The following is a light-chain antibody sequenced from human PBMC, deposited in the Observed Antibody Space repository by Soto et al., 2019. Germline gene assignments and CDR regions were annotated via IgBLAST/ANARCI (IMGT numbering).Light chain of an antibody. J-gene: IGLJ1*01. CDR2: EVN. V-gene: IGLV2-8*01. Sequence: LNQPPAASGAPGQSVAISCTGTSSDVGGYNYVSWYQLHPGKAPKLMIYEVNLRPSGVPDRFSGSKSGNTASLTVSGLQAEDEADYYCSSYAGNNNYVFGTGTKVTVL. CDR3: SSYAGNNNYV. CDR1: SSDVGGYNY.